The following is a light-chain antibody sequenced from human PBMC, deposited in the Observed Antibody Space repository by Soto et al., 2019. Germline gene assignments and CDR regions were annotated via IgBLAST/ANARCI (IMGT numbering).Light chain of an antibody. CDR3: QHWTDYSWT. CDR1: QSVGSN. CDR2: KTS. Sequence: MTQSPATLSVSPGERATLSCRASQSVGSNLAWYQQKPGKAPNLLIYKTSSLESGVPSRFSGSGSGTEFTLTISSLQPDDFATYYCQHWTDYSWTFGQGTKVEVK. J-gene: IGKJ1*01. V-gene: IGKV1-5*03.